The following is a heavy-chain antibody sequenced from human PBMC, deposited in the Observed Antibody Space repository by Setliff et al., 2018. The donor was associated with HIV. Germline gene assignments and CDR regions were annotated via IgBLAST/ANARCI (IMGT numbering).Heavy chain of an antibody. CDR2: IYSGGST. Sequence: GGSLRLSCAASGFTFSDYYMSWVRQAPGKGLEWVSVIYSGGSTYYADSVKGRFTISRDNSKNTLYLQMNSLRAEDTAVYYCASDDVGATRLGYWGQGTLVTVSS. CDR3: ASDDVGATRLGY. CDR1: GFTFSDYY. J-gene: IGHJ4*02. V-gene: IGHV3-53*01. D-gene: IGHD1-26*01.